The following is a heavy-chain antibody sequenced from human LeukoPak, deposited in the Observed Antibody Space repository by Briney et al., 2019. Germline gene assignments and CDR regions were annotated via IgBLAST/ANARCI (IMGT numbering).Heavy chain of an antibody. CDR3: ARALSGAGYYYMDV. J-gene: IGHJ6*03. Sequence: PGGSLRLSCAASGFTVSSNYMSWVRQAPGKGLEWVSVIYSGGSTYYADSVKGRFTISRDNSKNTLYLQMNSLRAEDTAVYYCARALSGAGYYYMDVWGKGTTVTVSS. CDR1: GFTVSSNY. CDR2: IYSGGST. V-gene: IGHV3-66*02.